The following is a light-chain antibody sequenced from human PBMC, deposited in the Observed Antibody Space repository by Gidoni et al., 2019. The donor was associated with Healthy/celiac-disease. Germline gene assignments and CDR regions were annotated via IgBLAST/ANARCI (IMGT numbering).Light chain of an antibody. CDR2: GAS. V-gene: IGKV3-20*01. J-gene: IGKJ5*01. Sequence: EMVLTQSPGTLSLSPGERATLSCRASQSVSSSYLAWYQPKPGQAPRLLIYGASSRATGIPDRFSGSGSGTDFTLTIRRLEPEDFAVYYCQQYGSSPPITFGQXTRLEIK. CDR3: QQYGSSPPIT. CDR1: QSVSSSY.